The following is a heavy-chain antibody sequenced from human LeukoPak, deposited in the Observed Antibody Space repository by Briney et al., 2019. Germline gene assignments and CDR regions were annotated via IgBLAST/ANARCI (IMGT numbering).Heavy chain of an antibody. Sequence: GGSLRLSCTASGFTFSNYAMSWVRQAPGKGLEWVSTISGSDGSTYYADSVKGRFTISRDNSKNTLCLQMNSLRVEDTAIYYCAKGRGYCTGGSCYSDYWGQGTLVTVSS. CDR2: ISGSDGST. J-gene: IGHJ4*02. CDR3: AKGRGYCTGGSCYSDY. V-gene: IGHV3-23*01. CDR1: GFTFSNYA. D-gene: IGHD2-15*01.